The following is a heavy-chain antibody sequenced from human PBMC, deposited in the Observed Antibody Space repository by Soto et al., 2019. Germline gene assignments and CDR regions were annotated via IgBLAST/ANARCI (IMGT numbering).Heavy chain of an antibody. D-gene: IGHD6-6*01. CDR1: GVSISSGGYS. CDR2: IYQSGRT. J-gene: IGHJ5*02. CDR3: ARTSSIAARPDWFDP. Sequence: SETLSLTCAVSGVSISSGGYSWSWLPQPPGKGLEWIGYIYQSGRTYYNPSLKSRVTISVDRSKNQFSLKLSSVTAADTAVYYCARTSSIAARPDWFDPWGQGTLVTVSS. V-gene: IGHV4-30-2*01.